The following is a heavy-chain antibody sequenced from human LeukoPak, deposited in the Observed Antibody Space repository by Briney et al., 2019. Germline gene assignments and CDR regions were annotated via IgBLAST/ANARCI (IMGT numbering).Heavy chain of an antibody. J-gene: IGHJ4*02. Sequence: GGSLRLSCAASGFTFSSYAMHWVRQAPGKGLEWVAVISYDGSNKYYADSVKGRFTISRDNSKNTLYLQMNSLRAEDTAVYYCASAKITRYYFDYWGQGTLVTVSS. CDR2: ISYDGSNK. CDR1: GFTFSSYA. D-gene: IGHD3-16*01. CDR3: ASAKITRYYFDY. V-gene: IGHV3-30-3*01.